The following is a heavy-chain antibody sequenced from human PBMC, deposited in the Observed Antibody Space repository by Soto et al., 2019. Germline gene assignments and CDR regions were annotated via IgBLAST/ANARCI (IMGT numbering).Heavy chain of an antibody. V-gene: IGHV3-33*08. Sequence: GGSLRLSCAASGFTFSDYSMNWVRQAPGKGLEWVAFIWNNGSTKHYADSVKGRFTISRDNSKNTLYLQMNSLRAEDTAVYYCARDAPKALDYWGQGTLVTVSS. CDR2: IWNNGSTK. CDR1: GFTFSDYS. J-gene: IGHJ4*02. CDR3: ARDAPKALDY.